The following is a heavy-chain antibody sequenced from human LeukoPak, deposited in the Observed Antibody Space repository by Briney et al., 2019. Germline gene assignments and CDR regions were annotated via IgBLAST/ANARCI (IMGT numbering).Heavy chain of an antibody. CDR1: GDSISSYY. Sequence: PSETLSLTCTVSGDSISSYYWSWIRQPPGKGLEWIGYIYYSGSTNYNPSLKSRVTISIDTSKNQFSLKLSSVTAADTAVYYCTRLGRSGSCKSGFCYGLYFRHWGQGTLVTVSS. CDR3: TRLGRSGSCKSGFCYGLYFRH. J-gene: IGHJ1*01. CDR2: IYYSGST. V-gene: IGHV4-59*08. D-gene: IGHD2-15*01.